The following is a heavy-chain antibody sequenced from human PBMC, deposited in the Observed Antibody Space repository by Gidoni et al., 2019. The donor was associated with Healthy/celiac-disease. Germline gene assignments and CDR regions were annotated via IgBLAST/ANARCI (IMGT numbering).Heavy chain of an antibody. CDR2: IYHSGST. CDR3: ASAQYYYYGMDV. J-gene: IGHJ6*02. CDR1: GGPISSGGYS. Sequence: QLQLQESGSGLVKPSQTLSLTCAVSGGPISSGGYSWSWIRQPPGKGLEWIVYIYHSGSTYYNPSLKSRVTISVDRSKNQFSLKLSSVTAADTAVYYCASAQYYYYGMDVWGQGTTVTVSS. V-gene: IGHV4-30-2*01.